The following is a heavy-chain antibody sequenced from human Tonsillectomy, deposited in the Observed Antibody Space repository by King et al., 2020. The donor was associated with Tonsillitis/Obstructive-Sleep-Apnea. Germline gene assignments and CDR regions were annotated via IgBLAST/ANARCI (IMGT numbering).Heavy chain of an antibody. J-gene: IGHJ5*02. V-gene: IGHV1-69*09. Sequence: QVQLVESGAEVKKPGSSVKVSCKASGGTFSSYAISWVRQAPGQGLEWMGRIIPILGIANYAQKFQGRVTITADKSTSTAYMELSSLRSEDTAVYYCARARSGLNWFDPWGQGTLVTVSS. CDR1: GGTFSSYA. CDR3: ARARSGLNWFDP. CDR2: IIPILGIA.